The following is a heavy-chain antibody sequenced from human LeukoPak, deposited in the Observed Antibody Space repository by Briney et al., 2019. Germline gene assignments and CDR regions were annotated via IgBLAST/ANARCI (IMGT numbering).Heavy chain of an antibody. J-gene: IGHJ6*02. V-gene: IGHV3-48*03. Sequence: GGSLRLSCAASGFTFSSYEMNWVRQAPGKGLEWVSYISSSGSTIYYADSVKGRSTISRDNAKNSLYQQMNSLRAEDTAVYYCARDNFRAYYYYGMDVWGQGTTVTVSS. CDR1: GFTFSSYE. CDR3: ARDNFRAYYYYGMDV. D-gene: IGHD3-3*01. CDR2: ISSSGSTI.